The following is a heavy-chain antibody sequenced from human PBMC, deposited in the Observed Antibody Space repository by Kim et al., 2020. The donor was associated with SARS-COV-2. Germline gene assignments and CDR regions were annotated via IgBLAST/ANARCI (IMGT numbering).Heavy chain of an antibody. V-gene: IGHV6-1*01. Sequence: SVKSRITINPDTSKNQFSLQLNSVTPEDTAVYYCARAPLLWFGELSAFDIWGQGTMVTVSS. D-gene: IGHD3-10*01. CDR3: ARAPLLWFGELSAFDI. J-gene: IGHJ3*02.